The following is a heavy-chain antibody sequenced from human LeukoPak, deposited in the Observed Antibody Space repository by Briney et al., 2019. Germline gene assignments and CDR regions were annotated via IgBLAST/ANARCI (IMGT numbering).Heavy chain of an antibody. Sequence: SETLSLTCSVSGGSISSYYWSWIRQPAGKGLEWIGYIYYSGSTNYNPSLKSRVTISVDTSKNQFSLNLTSVTAADTAVYYCASRKLGNDYWGQGTLVTVSS. CDR2: IYYSGST. V-gene: IGHV4-59*01. D-gene: IGHD7-27*01. CDR1: GGSISSYY. J-gene: IGHJ4*02. CDR3: ASRKLGNDY.